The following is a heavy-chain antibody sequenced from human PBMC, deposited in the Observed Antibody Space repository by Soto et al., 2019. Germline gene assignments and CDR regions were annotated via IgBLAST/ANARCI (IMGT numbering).Heavy chain of an antibody. Sequence: GGSLRLSCAASGFTFSSYWMSWVRQAPGKGLEWVANIKQDGSEKYYVDSVKGRFTISRDNAKNSLYLQMNSLRAEDTAVYYCARVGGYCSGTSCQGGYYYYGMDVWGQGTTVTVSS. J-gene: IGHJ6*02. V-gene: IGHV3-7*01. D-gene: IGHD2-2*01. CDR1: GFTFSSYW. CDR2: IKQDGSEK. CDR3: ARVGGYCSGTSCQGGYYYYGMDV.